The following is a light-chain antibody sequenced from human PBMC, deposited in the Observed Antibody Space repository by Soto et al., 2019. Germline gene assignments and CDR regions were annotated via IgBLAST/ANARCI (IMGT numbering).Light chain of an antibody. J-gene: IGKJ3*01. V-gene: IGKV1-27*01. CDR1: QGISTY. CDR2: GAS. Sequence: DFQMTQSPPSLSASVGDRVTITCRASQGISTYLAWYQQKPGKVPKLLISGASTLQSGVTASFSGTGSGTDFTLTIRTLQPEDVATYYCQQNNGAPFTFGHGTKVDIK. CDR3: QQNNGAPFT.